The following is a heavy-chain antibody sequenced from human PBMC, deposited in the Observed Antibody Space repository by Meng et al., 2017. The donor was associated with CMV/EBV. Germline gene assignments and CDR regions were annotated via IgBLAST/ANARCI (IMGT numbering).Heavy chain of an antibody. D-gene: IGHD3-10*01. CDR3: AKGPGENWFDP. CDR2: ISWDGGST. CDR1: GLTFDDYT. J-gene: IGHJ5*02. Sequence: EVRLVDVGGVVVRPGGFLHLSCAASGLTFDDYTMHWVCQAPGKGLEWVSLISWDGGSTYYADSVKGRFTISRDNSKNSLYLQMNSLRTEDTALYYCAKGPGENWFDPWGQGTLVTVSS. V-gene: IGHV3-43*01.